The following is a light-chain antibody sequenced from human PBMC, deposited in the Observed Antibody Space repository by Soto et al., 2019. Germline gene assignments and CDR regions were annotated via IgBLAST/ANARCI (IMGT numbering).Light chain of an antibody. CDR3: QQYGSSPPFT. CDR2: GAS. Sequence: EIVLTQSPGTLSLSPGERANLSCRASQSVSSRYLAWYQQKPGQAPRLLMYGASNRATGIPDRFSGSGSGTDFTLTISRLEPEDFAVYFCQQYGSSPPFTFGQGTKVDIK. CDR1: QSVSSRY. V-gene: IGKV3-20*01. J-gene: IGKJ2*01.